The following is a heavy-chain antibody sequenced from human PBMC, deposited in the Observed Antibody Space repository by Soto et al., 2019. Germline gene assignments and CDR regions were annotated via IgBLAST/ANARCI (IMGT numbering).Heavy chain of an antibody. V-gene: IGHV3-11*06. J-gene: IGHJ4*02. CDR1: GFNFSDYY. CDR2: ISSSSRDT. Sequence: GGSLRLSCAASGFNFSDYYMTWIRQAPGKGLEWISYISSSSRDTEYADPVKGRFMISRDNAKRSLSLQMNSLRVEDTAVYSWPRVLEHTTTSDSWGQGTLVTVSS. D-gene: IGHD4-17*01. CDR3: PRVLEHTTTSDS.